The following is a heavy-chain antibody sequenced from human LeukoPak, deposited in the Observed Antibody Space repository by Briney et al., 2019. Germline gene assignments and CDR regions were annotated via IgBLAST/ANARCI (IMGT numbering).Heavy chain of an antibody. D-gene: IGHD6-13*01. J-gene: IGHJ2*01. Sequence: SETLSLTCAVSGGSIXSGGXSWSWIRXXXXXXLEXIGYISHSGSTYYNPSLKSRVTISVDRSKNQFSLKLTSVTAADTAVYYCARYSSTWPYWYFDLWGRGTLVTVSS. V-gene: IGHV4-30-2*01. CDR2: ISHSGST. CDR3: ARYSSTWPYWYFDL. CDR1: GGSIXSGGXS.